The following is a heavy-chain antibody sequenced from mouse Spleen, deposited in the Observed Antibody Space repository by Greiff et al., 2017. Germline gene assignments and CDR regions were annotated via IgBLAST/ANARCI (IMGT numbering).Heavy chain of an antibody. V-gene: IGHV5-16*01. J-gene: IGHJ1*01. D-gene: IGHD1-1*01. CDR3: ARLLLWYFDV. CDR2: INYDGSST. CDR1: GFTFSDYY. Sequence: VQLKESEGGLVQPGSSMKLSCTASGFTFSDYYMAWVRQVPEKGLEWVANINYDGSSTYYLDSLKSRFIISRDNAKNILYLQMSSLKSEDTATYYCARLLLWYFDVWGAGTTVTVSS.